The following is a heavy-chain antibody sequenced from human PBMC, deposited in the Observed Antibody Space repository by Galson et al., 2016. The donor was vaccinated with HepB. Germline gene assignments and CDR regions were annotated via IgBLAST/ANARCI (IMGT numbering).Heavy chain of an antibody. CDR1: GFTFSSYA. Sequence: SLRLSCAASGFTFSSYAMTWVRQAPGKGLEWVSAISGSGDSTYYADSAKGRFTISRDNSKNTLFLQMNSLRVEDTAVYYCAKRRSTTVRGVPFDYWGRGTLVIVSS. D-gene: IGHD3-10*01. V-gene: IGHV3-23*01. CDR3: AKRRSTTVRGVPFDY. CDR2: ISGSGDST. J-gene: IGHJ4*02.